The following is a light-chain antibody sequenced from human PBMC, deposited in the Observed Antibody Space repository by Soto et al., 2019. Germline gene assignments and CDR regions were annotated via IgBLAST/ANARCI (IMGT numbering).Light chain of an antibody. CDR1: QSVSSSY. V-gene: IGKV3-20*01. J-gene: IGKJ4*01. Sequence: IVLTQSPGTLSLSPGERATLSCKASQSVSSSYLVWYQQKPGQAPRLLIYGASSRATGIPDRFSGSGSGTDFTLTISRLEPDDFAVYYCHQHAVSPLTFGGGTKVDI. CDR3: HQHAVSPLT. CDR2: GAS.